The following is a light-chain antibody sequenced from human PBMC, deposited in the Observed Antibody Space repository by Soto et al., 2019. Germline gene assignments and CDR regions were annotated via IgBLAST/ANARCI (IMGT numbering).Light chain of an antibody. CDR3: GTWDCAGGWV. CDR2: ESD. J-gene: IGLJ3*02. V-gene: IGLV1-51*02. CDR1: SSNIGNNY. Sequence: QSVLTQPPSVSAAPGQTVTISCSGSSSNIGNNYVSWYQQLPGTAPKLLIFESDKRPSGIPDRFSGSKSGTSATLGITGLQTGDEADYYCGTWDCAGGWVFGGGTKLTVL.